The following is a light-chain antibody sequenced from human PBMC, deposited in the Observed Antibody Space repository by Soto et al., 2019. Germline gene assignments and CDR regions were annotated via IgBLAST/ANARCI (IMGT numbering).Light chain of an antibody. J-gene: IGLJ2*01. CDR1: SSNIGAGND. CDR3: QSFDSSLRGTV. CDR2: SND. Sequence: QSVLTQPPSVSGAPGQRVTIPCTGSSSNIGAGNDVHWYQQLPGAAPKVVIYSNDKRPSGVPERFSGSRSGTSASLAITGLQAEDEADYYCQSFDSSLRGTVFGEGTKVTVL. V-gene: IGLV1-40*01.